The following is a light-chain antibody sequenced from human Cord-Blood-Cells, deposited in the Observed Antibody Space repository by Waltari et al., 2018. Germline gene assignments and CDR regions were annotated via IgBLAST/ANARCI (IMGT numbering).Light chain of an antibody. CDR1: SGAVASSNS. CDR3: SSYAGSNNYVV. CDR2: EVS. J-gene: IGLJ2*01. Sequence: HSALLHSPSPSGPPGQPVTISCTGASGAVASSNSVSWSQHHPGKAPTPMIYEVSKRPSGVPDRFSGSKSGNTASLTVSGLQAEDEADYYCSSYAGSNNYVVFGGGTKLTVL. V-gene: IGLV2-8*01.